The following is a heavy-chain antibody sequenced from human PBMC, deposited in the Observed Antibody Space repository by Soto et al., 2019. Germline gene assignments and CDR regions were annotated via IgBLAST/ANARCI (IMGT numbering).Heavy chain of an antibody. Sequence: QVQLVQSGAEVKKPGASAKVSCKASGYTFTSYGISWVRQAPGQGLEWMGWISAYNGNTNYAQKLQGRVTMTTDTSTSTAYMELRSLRSDDTAVYYCARDSGYSSGWYKESNDAFDIWGQGTMVTVSS. CDR2: ISAYNGNT. D-gene: IGHD6-19*01. J-gene: IGHJ3*02. CDR3: ARDSGYSSGWYKESNDAFDI. V-gene: IGHV1-18*01. CDR1: GYTFTSYG.